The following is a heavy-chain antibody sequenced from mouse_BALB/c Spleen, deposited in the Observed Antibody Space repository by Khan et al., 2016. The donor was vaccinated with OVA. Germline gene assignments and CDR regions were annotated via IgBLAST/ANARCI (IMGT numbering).Heavy chain of an antibody. J-gene: IGHJ2*01. CDR3: ATSYLYEYYFDY. Sequence: EVELVESGGGLVQPGGSRKLSCAASGFTFSTYGMHWVRQAPEKGLEWVAYISGDSSTVYYADTVKGRSTISRDNPKNTPFLQMTSLMSEDAARDYGATSYLYEYYFDYWGPGTTLTVSS. V-gene: IGHV5-17*02. CDR1: GFTFSTYG. CDR2: ISGDSSTV. D-gene: IGHD2-14*01.